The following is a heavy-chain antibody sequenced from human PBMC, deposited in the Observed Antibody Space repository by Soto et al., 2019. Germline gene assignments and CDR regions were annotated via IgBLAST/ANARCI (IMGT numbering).Heavy chain of an antibody. J-gene: IGHJ5*02. CDR1: GGSIRSSNW. Sequence: PSETLSLTCAVSGGSIRSSNWWSWVHQPPGKGLEWIGEIYHSGSTNYNPSLKSRVTISVDKSKNQFSLKLSSVTAADTAVYYCARGGYSYGTNWFDPWGQGTLVTVSS. V-gene: IGHV4-4*02. D-gene: IGHD5-18*01. CDR3: ARGGYSYGTNWFDP. CDR2: IYHSGST.